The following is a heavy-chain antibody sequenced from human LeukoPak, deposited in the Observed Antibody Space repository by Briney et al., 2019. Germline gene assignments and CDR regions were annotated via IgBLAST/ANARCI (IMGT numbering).Heavy chain of an antibody. V-gene: IGHV4-59*01. CDR3: ARDASGWIDC. CDR1: GGSISSYY. D-gene: IGHD6-19*01. Sequence: SETLSLTCTVSGGSISSYYWSWIRQPPGKGLEWIGYIYYSGSTNYNPSLKSRVTISVDTSKNQFSLKLSSVTAADTAVYYCARDASGWIDCWGQGTLVTVSS. CDR2: IYYSGST. J-gene: IGHJ4*02.